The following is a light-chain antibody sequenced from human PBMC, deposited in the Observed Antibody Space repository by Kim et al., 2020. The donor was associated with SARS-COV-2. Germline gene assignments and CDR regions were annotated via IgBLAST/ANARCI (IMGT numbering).Light chain of an antibody. V-gene: IGKV1-39*01. CDR1: QSISSY. Sequence: DIQMTQSPSSLSASVGDRVTITCRASQSISSYLNWYQQKPGKAPKLLIYAASSLQSGVPSRFSGSGSGTDFTLTISSLQPEDFATYYCQQSYSTPRTFGQGTKLV. CDR2: AAS. CDR3: QQSYSTPRT. J-gene: IGKJ2*01.